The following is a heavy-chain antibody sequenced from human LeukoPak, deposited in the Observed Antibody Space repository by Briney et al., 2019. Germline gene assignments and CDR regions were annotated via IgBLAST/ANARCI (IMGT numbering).Heavy chain of an antibody. J-gene: IGHJ5*02. CDR1: GFTLSSYS. V-gene: IGHV3-21*01. Sequence: GGSLRLSCAASGFTLSSYSMNWVRQAPGKGLEWVSSISSSSSYIYYADSVKGRFTISRDNAKNSLYLQMNSLRAEDTAVYYCARDRPEYSSSSGWFDPWGQGTLVTVSS. D-gene: IGHD6-6*01. CDR3: ARDRPEYSSSSGWFDP. CDR2: ISSSSSYI.